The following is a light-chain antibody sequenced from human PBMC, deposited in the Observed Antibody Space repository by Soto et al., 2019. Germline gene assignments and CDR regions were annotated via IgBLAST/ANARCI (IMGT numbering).Light chain of an antibody. V-gene: IGLV2-14*01. CDR1: SSDVGAYNY. Sequence: QSALTQPASVSGSPGQSITISCTGTSSDVGAYNYVSWFQQHPGKAPKSLIYEVSNRPSGVSYRFSGSRAGSTASLTISGLQAEDEADYYCCSYTRSRTYVFGAGTKGTVL. CDR2: EVS. CDR3: CSYTRSRTYV. J-gene: IGLJ1*01.